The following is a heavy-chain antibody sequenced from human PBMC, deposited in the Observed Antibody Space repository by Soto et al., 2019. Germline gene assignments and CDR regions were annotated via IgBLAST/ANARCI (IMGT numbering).Heavy chain of an antibody. CDR2: ISYDGSNK. CDR3: AKDRIFRS. CDR1: GLTFSSYG. J-gene: IGHJ4*02. D-gene: IGHD2-21*01. V-gene: IGHV3-30*18. Sequence: QVQLVESGGGVVQPGRSLRLSCAASGLTFSSYGMHWVRQAPGKGLEWVAVISYDGSNKYYADSVKGRFTISRDNSKNTLYLQMNSLRAEDTAVYYCAKDRIFRSWGQGTLVTVSS.